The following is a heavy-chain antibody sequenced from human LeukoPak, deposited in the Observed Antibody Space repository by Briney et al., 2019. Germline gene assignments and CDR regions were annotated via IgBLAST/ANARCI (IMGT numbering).Heavy chain of an antibody. D-gene: IGHD3-10*01. CDR3: ARYYGSDGNNWFDP. J-gene: IGHJ5*02. CDR1: GGSISSSSYY. Sequence: PSETLSLTCTVSGGSISSSSYYWGWIRQPPGKGLEWIGSIYYSGSTYYNPSLKSRVTISVDTSKNQFSLKLSSVTAADTVVFYCARYYGSDGNNWFDPWGQGTLVTVSS. V-gene: IGHV4-39*01. CDR2: IYYSGST.